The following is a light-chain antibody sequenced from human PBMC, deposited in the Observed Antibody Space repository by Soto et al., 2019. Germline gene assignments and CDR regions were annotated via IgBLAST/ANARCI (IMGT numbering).Light chain of an antibody. V-gene: IGLV2-14*03. CDR2: DVS. CDR1: SSDVGAYNS. J-gene: IGLJ2*01. Sequence: QSVLTQPASVSGSPGQSITISCTGTSSDVGAYNSVSWYQQHPGKAPKLMIYDVSNRPSGVSNRFSGSKSVNRASLTISGLQAEDEADYYCSSYTSSSTVIFGGGTKFTVL. CDR3: SSYTSSSTVI.